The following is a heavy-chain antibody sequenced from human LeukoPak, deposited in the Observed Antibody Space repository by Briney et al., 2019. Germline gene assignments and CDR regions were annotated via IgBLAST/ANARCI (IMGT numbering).Heavy chain of an antibody. V-gene: IGHV1-18*01. CDR2: ISAYNGNT. D-gene: IGHD7-27*01. Sequence: ASVKVPCKASGYTFTSYGISWVRQAPGQGLEWMGWISAYNGNTNYAQKLQGRVTMTTDTSTSTAYMELRSLRSDDTAVYYCARALGSSPLNKDDYWGQGTLVTVSS. CDR1: GYTFTSYG. J-gene: IGHJ4*02. CDR3: ARALGSSPLNKDDY.